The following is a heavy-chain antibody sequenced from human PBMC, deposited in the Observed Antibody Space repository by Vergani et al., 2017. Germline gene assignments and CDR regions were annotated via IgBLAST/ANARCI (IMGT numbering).Heavy chain of an antibody. V-gene: IGHV3-30-3*01. CDR2: ISYDGSNK. Sequence: VELLESGGGLAQPGGSLRVSCSASGFRVTTYYMSWVRQAPGKGLEWVAVISYDGSNKYYADSVKGRFTISRDNSKNTLYLQMNSLRAEDTAVYYCARDDYGGNAYYFDYWGQGTLVTVSS. D-gene: IGHD4-23*01. CDR1: GFRVTTYY. J-gene: IGHJ4*02. CDR3: ARDDYGGNAYYFDY.